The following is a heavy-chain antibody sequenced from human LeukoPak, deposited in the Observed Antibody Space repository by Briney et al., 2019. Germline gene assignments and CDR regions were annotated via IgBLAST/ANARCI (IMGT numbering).Heavy chain of an antibody. CDR2: IYTSGST. CDR3: AREWVTAARPGWFDP. J-gene: IGHJ5*02. CDR1: GGSISSSNYY. Sequence: SETLSLTCTVSGGSISSSNYYWSWIRQPAGKGLEWIGRIYTSGSTNYNPSLKSRVTMSVDTSKNQFSLKLSSVTAADTAVYYCAREWVTAARPGWFDPWGQGTLVTVSS. D-gene: IGHD6-6*01. V-gene: IGHV4-61*02.